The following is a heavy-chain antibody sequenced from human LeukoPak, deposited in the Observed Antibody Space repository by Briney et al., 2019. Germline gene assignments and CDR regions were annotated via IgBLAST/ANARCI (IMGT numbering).Heavy chain of an antibody. Sequence: GRSLRLSCAASGFTFSDYAMQWGRQAPGKGLEWVALIAPDGSYQYYADSLRGRFTISRDNFKNTLYLQMNSLGVEDTAVYYCAGGLRANSWYGAYWGQGTLVSVSS. CDR3: AGGLRANSWYGAY. V-gene: IGHV3-30*01. J-gene: IGHJ4*02. D-gene: IGHD6-13*01. CDR1: GFTFSDYA. CDR2: IAPDGSYQ.